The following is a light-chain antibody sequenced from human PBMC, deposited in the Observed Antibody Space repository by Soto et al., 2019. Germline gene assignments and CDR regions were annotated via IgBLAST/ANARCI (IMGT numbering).Light chain of an antibody. CDR1: SSYIGNNY. V-gene: IGLV1-51*01. Sequence: QSVLTQPPSVSAAPGQKVSISCSGSSSYIGNNYVSWYQQLPGTAPKLLIYDNNKRPSGIPDRFSASKSGTSATLGITGLQTGDEADYYCGTWDSSLSAKVFGGGTKLTVL. CDR3: GTWDSSLSAKV. J-gene: IGLJ3*02. CDR2: DNN.